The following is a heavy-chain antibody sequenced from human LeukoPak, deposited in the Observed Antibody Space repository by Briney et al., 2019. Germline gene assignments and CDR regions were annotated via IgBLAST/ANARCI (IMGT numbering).Heavy chain of an antibody. V-gene: IGHV3-48*03. J-gene: IGHJ6*02. CDR2: ISSSGSTI. D-gene: IGHD2-2*01. CDR1: GFTFSSYE. Sequence: PGGSLRLSCAASGFTFSSYEMNWVRPAPGKGLEWVSYISSSGSTIYYADSVKGRFTISRDNAKNSLYLQMNSLRAEDTAVYYCARDCSSTSCLKHYYYYYGMDVWGQGTTVTVSS. CDR3: ARDCSSTSCLKHYYYYYGMDV.